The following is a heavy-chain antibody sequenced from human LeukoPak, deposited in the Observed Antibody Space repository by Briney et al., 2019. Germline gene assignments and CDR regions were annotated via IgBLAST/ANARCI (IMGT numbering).Heavy chain of an antibody. CDR2: IYTSGST. D-gene: IGHD6-19*01. CDR3: ARVGFSRGCFDY. V-gene: IGHV4-61*02. J-gene: IGHJ4*02. Sequence: SQTLSLTCTVSGGSISSGSYYWSWIRQPAGKGLEWIGRIYTSGSTNYNPSLKSRVTISVDTSKNQFSLKLSSVTAADTAVYYCARVGFSRGCFDYWGQGTLVTVSS. CDR1: GGSISSGSYY.